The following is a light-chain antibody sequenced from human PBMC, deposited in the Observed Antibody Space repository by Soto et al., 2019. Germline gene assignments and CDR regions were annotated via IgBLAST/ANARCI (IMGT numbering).Light chain of an antibody. CDR2: EVS. V-gene: IGLV2-14*01. CDR1: SSDVGNYKY. CDR3: GSYTSTDTPFV. Sequence: QSALTQPASVSGSPGQSITISCTGTSSDVGNYKYVSWYQQHPGKAPKLMIYEVSNRPSGVSNRFSGSKSGNKASLTISNLEAEDESDYYCGSYTSTDTPFVFGTGTKVTVL. J-gene: IGLJ1*01.